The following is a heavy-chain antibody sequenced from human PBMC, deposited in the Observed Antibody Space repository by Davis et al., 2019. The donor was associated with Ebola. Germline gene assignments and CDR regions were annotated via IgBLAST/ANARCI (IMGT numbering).Heavy chain of an antibody. CDR3: ARRGTSSWYAGWFDP. V-gene: IGHV4-39*01. J-gene: IGHJ5*02. D-gene: IGHD6-13*01. Sequence: SETLSLTCTVSGGSISSYYWSWVRQAPGKGLEWIGSIYNSGRLYYNPSLKSRVSMSVDTSKNQFSLKLSSVTAADTAMYYCARRGTSSWYAGWFDPWGQGTLVTVSS. CDR1: GGSISSYY. CDR2: IYNSGRL.